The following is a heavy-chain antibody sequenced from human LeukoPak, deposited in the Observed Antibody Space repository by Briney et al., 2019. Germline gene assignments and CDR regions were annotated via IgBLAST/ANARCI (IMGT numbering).Heavy chain of an antibody. D-gene: IGHD6-13*01. CDR1: GGSFSGYY. CDR2: INRSGST. Sequence: SETLSLTCAVYGGSFSGYYWSWIRQPPGKGLEWIGEINRSGSTNYNPSLKSRATISVDTSKNRCSLKLSSVTAADTAVYYCARLPGIAAAGRNWGQGTLVTVSS. J-gene: IGHJ4*02. CDR3: ARLPGIAAAGRN. V-gene: IGHV4-34*01.